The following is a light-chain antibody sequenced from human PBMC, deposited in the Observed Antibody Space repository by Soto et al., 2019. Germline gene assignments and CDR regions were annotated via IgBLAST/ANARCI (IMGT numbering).Light chain of an antibody. J-gene: IGKJ1*01. CDR2: KAS. CDR1: QSISSW. V-gene: IGKV1-5*03. CDR3: QQYNSYPWT. Sequence: DIQRTQSPSTLSASVGDRVTITCRASQSISSWLAWYQQKPGKAPKLLIYKASNLESGVPSRFSGSGSGTEFTLTISSLQPDDFATYYCQQYNSYPWTFGQGTKVDIK.